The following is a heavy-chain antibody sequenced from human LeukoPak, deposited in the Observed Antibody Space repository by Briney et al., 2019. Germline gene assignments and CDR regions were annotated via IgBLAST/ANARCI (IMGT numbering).Heavy chain of an antibody. CDR1: GFTFSSYW. J-gene: IGHJ3*02. Sequence: AGGSLRLSCAASGFTFSSYWMHWVRQAPGNGLVWVSRINSDGSSTSYADSVKGRFTISRDNAKNTLYLQMNSLRAEDTAVYYCARWSRGDAFDIWGQGTMVTVSS. V-gene: IGHV3-74*01. CDR3: ARWSRGDAFDI. CDR2: INSDGSST.